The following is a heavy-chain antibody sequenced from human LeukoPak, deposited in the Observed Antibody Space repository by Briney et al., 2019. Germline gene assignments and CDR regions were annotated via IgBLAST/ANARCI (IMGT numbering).Heavy chain of an antibody. CDR2: IYYSGST. CDR3: ARGRVGAGYFDY. V-gene: IGHV4-38-2*02. J-gene: IGHJ4*02. CDR1: GYSISSGYY. D-gene: IGHD1-26*01. Sequence: SETLSLTCTVSGYSISSGYYWGWIRPPPGKGLEWIGSIYYSGSTYYNPSLKSRVTISVDTSKNQFFLKLSSVTAADTAVYYCARGRVGAGYFDYWGQGTLVTVSS.